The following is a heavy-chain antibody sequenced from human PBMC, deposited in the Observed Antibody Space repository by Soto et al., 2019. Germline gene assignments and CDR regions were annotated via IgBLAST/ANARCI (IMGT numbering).Heavy chain of an antibody. CDR3: ARFERERSSSAGWFEP. CDR2: INPSGGST. CDR1: GYTFTSYY. J-gene: IGHJ5*02. V-gene: IGHV1-46*01. D-gene: IGHD6-6*01. Sequence: ASVKVSCKASGYTFTSYYMHWVRQAPGQGLEWMGIINPSGGSTSYAQKFQGRVTMTRDTSTSTVYMELSSLRSEDTTVYYCARFERERSSSAGWFEPWGQGTLVTVSS.